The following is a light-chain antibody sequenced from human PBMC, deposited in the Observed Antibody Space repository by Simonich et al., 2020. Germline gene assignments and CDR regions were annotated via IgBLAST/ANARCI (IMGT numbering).Light chain of an antibody. V-gene: IGLV1-40*01. CDR3: QSYDSSLSGFWV. CDR1: SSNIGAGYD. Sequence: QSVLTQPPSVSGAPGQRVTISCTGSSSNIGAGYDVHWYQQLPGTAPKLRTYGNRNRPSGVPDRFAGSKSGTSASLAITGLQAEDEDDYYCQSYDSSLSGFWVFGGGTKLTVL. J-gene: IGLJ3*02. CDR2: GNR.